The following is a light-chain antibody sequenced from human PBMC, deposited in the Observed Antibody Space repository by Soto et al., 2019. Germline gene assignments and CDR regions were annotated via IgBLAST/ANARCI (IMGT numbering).Light chain of an antibody. V-gene: IGLV2-14*01. CDR3: SSYTSSSPRV. CDR1: SSDIGSYNY. Sequence: QSALTQPASVSGSPGQSITIFCTGTSSDIGSYNYVSWYQQHPGKAPKLIIYDVTNRPSGVSNHFSGSKSGNTASLTISGLQAEDEAEYYCSSYTSSSPRVFGGGTKLTVL. CDR2: DVT. J-gene: IGLJ2*01.